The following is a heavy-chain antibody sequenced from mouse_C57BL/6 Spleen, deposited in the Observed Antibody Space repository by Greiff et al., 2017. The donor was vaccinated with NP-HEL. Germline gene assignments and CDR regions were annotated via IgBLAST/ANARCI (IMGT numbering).Heavy chain of an antibody. Sequence: EVQVVESGPGLVKPSQSLSLTCSVTGYSITSGYYWNWIRQFPGNKLEWMGYISYDGSNNYNPSLKNRISITRDTSKNQFFLKLNSVTTEDTATYYCASDYDYDGGFAYWGQGTLVTVSA. J-gene: IGHJ3*01. V-gene: IGHV3-6*01. D-gene: IGHD2-4*01. CDR1: GYSITSGYY. CDR3: ASDYDYDGGFAY. CDR2: ISYDGSN.